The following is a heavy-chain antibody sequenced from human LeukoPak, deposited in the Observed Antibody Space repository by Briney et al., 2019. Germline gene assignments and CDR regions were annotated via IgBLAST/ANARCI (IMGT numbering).Heavy chain of an antibody. CDR2: IYSGGST. J-gene: IGHJ4*02. Sequence: PGGSLRLSRAASGFTVRSNYMSWVREAPGKGLEWGSVIYSGGSTYYADSVKGRFTISRENSKTTLYLQMNRLRAEDTAVYYCARSSSRVGATSVPSTPPGPNDYWGQGTLVTVSS. CDR3: ARSSSRVGATSVPSTPPGPNDY. D-gene: IGHD1-26*01. V-gene: IGHV3-53*01. CDR1: GFTVRSNY.